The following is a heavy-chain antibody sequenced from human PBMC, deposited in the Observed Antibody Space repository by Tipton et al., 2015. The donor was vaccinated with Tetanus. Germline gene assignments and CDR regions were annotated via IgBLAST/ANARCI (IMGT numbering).Heavy chain of an antibody. J-gene: IGHJ5*02. Sequence: QLVQSGAEVKKPGESLKISCKASGHNSRSYWVSWVRQMPGKGLEWMGLIYPGDSDATYSPSFQGQVTISADKSISTAYLQWTSLKASDTAIYFCARLPKHYSASGSTWGQGTLVTVSS. CDR3: ARLPKHYSASGST. CDR1: GHNSRSYW. V-gene: IGHV5-51*01. CDR2: IYPGDSDA. D-gene: IGHD3-10*01.